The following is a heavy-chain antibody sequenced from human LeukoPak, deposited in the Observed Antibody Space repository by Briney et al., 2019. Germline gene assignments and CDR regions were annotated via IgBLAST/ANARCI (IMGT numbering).Heavy chain of an antibody. CDR1: GFNLSDYY. CDR2: ISSGGRTI. Sequence: GGSLRLSCAASGFNLSDYYMSWIRQAPGKGLEWVSYISSGGRTIYYADSVKGRFTISRDNAKSSLYLQMNSLRAEDTAVYYCAIRSSRWYFHYWGQGTLVTVSS. CDR3: AIRSSRWYFHY. J-gene: IGHJ4*02. D-gene: IGHD2-2*01. V-gene: IGHV3-11*01.